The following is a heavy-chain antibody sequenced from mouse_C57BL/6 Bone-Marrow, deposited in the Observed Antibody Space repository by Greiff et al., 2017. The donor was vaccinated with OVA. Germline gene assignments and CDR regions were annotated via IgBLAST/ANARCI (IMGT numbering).Heavy chain of an antibody. CDR2: IDPNSGGT. CDR1: GYTFTSYW. CDR3: ARRGRDYSNYVDYAMDY. D-gene: IGHD2-5*01. Sequence: VQLQQPGAELVKPGASVKLSCKASGYTFTSYWMHWVKQRPGRGLEWIGRIDPNSGGTKYNAKFQSKATLTVDTPSSTAYLQLSSLTSEDSAVYDCARRGRDYSNYVDYAMDYWGQGTSVTVSS. J-gene: IGHJ4*01. V-gene: IGHV1-72*01.